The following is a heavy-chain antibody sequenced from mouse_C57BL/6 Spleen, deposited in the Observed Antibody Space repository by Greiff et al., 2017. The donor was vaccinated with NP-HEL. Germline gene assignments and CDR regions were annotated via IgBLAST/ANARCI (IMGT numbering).Heavy chain of an antibody. Sequence: VQLKESGPGLVKPSQSLSLTCSVTGYSITSGYYWNWIRQFPGNKLEWMGYISYDGSNNYNPSLKNRISITRDTSKNQFFLKLNSVTTEDTATYYCARTWNYGSSLFDYWGQGTTLTVSS. CDR2: ISYDGSN. V-gene: IGHV3-6*01. CDR1: GYSITSGYY. D-gene: IGHD1-1*01. CDR3: ARTWNYGSSLFDY. J-gene: IGHJ2*01.